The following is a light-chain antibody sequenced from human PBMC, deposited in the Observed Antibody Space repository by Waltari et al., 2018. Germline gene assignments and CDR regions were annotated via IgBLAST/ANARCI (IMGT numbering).Light chain of an antibody. V-gene: IGKV3-20*01. CDR3: QKYGSLPAT. J-gene: IGKJ1*01. CDR2: DAS. Sequence: EIMLTQSPGTLSLSPGEGATLSCRASQSISRFLAWYQQKPGQAPRLLIYDASSRATGIPDRFSGSGSGTDFSLTISRLEPEDIAVYYCQKYGSLPATFGQGTKVEIK. CDR1: QSISRF.